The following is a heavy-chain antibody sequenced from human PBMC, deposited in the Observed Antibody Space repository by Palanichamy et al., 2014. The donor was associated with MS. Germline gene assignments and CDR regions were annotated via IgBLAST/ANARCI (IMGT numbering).Heavy chain of an antibody. D-gene: IGHD1-1*01. CDR3: ATTEGATRFDY. CDR1: GFTVSSNY. Sequence: EVLLVESGGGLVQPGGSLRLSCAASGFTVSSNYMSWVRQAPGKGLEWVSVIYSGGSIYYADSVKGRFTISRDTSKNMMYLQMNSLRAEDTAVYYCATTEGATRFDYWGQGTLVTVSS. V-gene: IGHV3-66*01. J-gene: IGHJ4*02. CDR2: IYSGGSI.